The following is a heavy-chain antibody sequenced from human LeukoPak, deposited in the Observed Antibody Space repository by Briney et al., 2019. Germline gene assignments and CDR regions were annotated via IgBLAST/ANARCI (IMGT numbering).Heavy chain of an antibody. V-gene: IGHV3-7*03. Sequence: GGSLILSCVSSGFTFTSYCMSWVRKAPGKGLEWVANIKQDGSEQYYVQFLNGLFTISTDNAKNSLYLQMNSLRAEDTAVYYCVRRYFDLWGRGTLVTVSS. CDR2: IKQDGSEQ. CDR3: VRRYFDL. J-gene: IGHJ2*01. CDR1: GFTFTSYC.